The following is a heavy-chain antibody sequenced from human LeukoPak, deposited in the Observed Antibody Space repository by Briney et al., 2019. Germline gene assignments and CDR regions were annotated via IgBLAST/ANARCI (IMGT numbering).Heavy chain of an antibody. CDR1: GFTFSSYA. CDR3: AKDLMVVRGAPGAFDI. CDR2: ISYDGSNK. V-gene: IGHV3-30-3*01. J-gene: IGHJ3*02. D-gene: IGHD3-10*01. Sequence: PGGSLRLSCAASGFTFSSYAMHWVRQAPGKGLEWVAVISYDGSNKYYADSVKGRFTISRDNSKNTLYLQMNSLRAEDTAVYYCAKDLMVVRGAPGAFDIWGQGTMVTVSS.